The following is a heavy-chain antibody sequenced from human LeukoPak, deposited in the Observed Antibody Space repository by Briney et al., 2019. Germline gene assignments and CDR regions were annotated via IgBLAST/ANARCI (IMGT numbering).Heavy chain of an antibody. Sequence: GGSLRLSCAASGFTFDDYAMHWVRQAPGKGLEWVSGISWNSGSIGYADSVKGRFTISRDNAKNSLYLQMNSLRAEDTALYYCAKDTAIGVGAPDYWGQGTLVIVSS. CDR1: GFTFDDYA. J-gene: IGHJ4*02. CDR3: AKDTAIGVGAPDY. D-gene: IGHD1-26*01. V-gene: IGHV3-9*01. CDR2: ISWNSGSI.